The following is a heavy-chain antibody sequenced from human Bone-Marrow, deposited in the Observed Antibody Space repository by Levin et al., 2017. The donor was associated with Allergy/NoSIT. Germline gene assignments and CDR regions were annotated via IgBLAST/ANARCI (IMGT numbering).Heavy chain of an antibody. J-gene: IGHJ4*02. Sequence: GSLRLSCSVSGDSISSSYWSWIRQPPGKGLEWIGYIYYTGRTNYNPSLKSRVTISVDTSKNQFSLKLSSVTAADTAVYYCARDRYSYGIDYWGQGTLVTVSS. D-gene: IGHD5-18*01. CDR3: ARDRYSYGIDY. CDR2: IYYTGRT. V-gene: IGHV4-59*01. CDR1: GDSISSSY.